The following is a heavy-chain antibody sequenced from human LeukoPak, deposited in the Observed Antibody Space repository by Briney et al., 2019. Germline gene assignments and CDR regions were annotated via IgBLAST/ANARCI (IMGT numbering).Heavy chain of an antibody. J-gene: IGHJ4*02. CDR1: GFTFSSYE. D-gene: IGHD6-13*01. CDR3: ARRIAAGTTATIDY. Sequence: GGSLRLSCAASGFTFSSYEMNWVRQAPGKGLEWVSYISSSGSTIYYADSVKGRFTISRDNAKNSLYLQMNSLRAEDTAVYYCARRIAAGTTATIDYWGQGTLVTVSS. CDR2: ISSSGSTI. V-gene: IGHV3-48*03.